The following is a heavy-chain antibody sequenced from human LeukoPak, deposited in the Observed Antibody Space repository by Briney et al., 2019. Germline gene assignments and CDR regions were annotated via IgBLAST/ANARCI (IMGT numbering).Heavy chain of an antibody. J-gene: IGHJ4*02. D-gene: IGHD1-1*01. CDR1: AFTVSSNC. Sequence: GSLRLSCTASAFTVSSNCMSWVRQPPGKGLEWIGEINHSGSTNYNPSLKSRVTISVDTSKNQFSLKLSSVTAADTAVYYCARGFQLERPGPSDYWGQGTLVTVSS. CDR3: ARGFQLERPGPSDY. CDR2: INHSGST. V-gene: IGHV4-34*01.